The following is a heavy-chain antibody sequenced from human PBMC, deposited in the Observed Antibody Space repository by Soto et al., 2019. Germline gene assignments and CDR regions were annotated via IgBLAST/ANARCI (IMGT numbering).Heavy chain of an antibody. CDR2: ISWNSGSI. Sequence: EVQLVESGGGLVQPGRSLRLSCAASGFTFDDYAMHWVRQAPGKGLEWVSGISWNSGSIGYADSVKGRFTISRDNAKNSLYLQMNSLRAEDTALYYCAKDTLPSAMFYYYGMDVWGQGTTVTVSS. D-gene: IGHD3-10*02. CDR3: AKDTLPSAMFYYYGMDV. V-gene: IGHV3-9*01. J-gene: IGHJ6*02. CDR1: GFTFDDYA.